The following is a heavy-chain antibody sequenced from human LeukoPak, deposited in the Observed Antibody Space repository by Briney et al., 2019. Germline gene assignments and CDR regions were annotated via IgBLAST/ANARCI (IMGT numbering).Heavy chain of an antibody. CDR1: GGSISDISYY. D-gene: IGHD6-13*01. CDR2: IYYSGST. V-gene: IGHV4-39*07. Sequence: SETLSLTCTVSGGSISDISYYWGWIRQPPGKGLEWIGSIYYSGSTYYNPSLKSRVTISVDTSKNQFSLKLSSVTAADTAVYYCARDSAAGTVGGVEGSDYWGQGTLVTVSS. J-gene: IGHJ4*02. CDR3: ARDSAAGTVGGVEGSDY.